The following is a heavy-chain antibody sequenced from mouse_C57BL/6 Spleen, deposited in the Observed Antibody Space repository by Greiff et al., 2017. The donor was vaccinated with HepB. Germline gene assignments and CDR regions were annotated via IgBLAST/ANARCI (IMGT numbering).Heavy chain of an antibody. CDR3: ARVSRELRLLGY. CDR2: INPSTGGT. V-gene: IGHV1-42*01. D-gene: IGHD3-2*02. J-gene: IGHJ2*01. Sequence: VHVKQSGPELVKPGASVKISCKASGYSFTGYYMNWVKQSPEKSLEWIGEINPSTGGTTYNQKFKAKATLTVDKSSSTAYMQLKSLTSEDSAVYYCARVSRELRLLGYWGQGTTLTVSS. CDR1: GYSFTGYY.